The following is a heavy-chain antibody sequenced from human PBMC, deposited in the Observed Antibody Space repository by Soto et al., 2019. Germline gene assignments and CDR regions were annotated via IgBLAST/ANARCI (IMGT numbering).Heavy chain of an antibody. CDR1: GGSISSGGYY. CDR2: IYYSGSA. J-gene: IGHJ4*02. V-gene: IGHV4-31*03. D-gene: IGHD2-15*01. CDR3: ARDSWGYSGYFED. Sequence: TVSLTCTVSGGSISSGGYYWSWIRQHPGKGLEWIGYIYYSGSAYYNPALKSRVTISVDTSKNQFSLKLSSVTAADTAVYYGARDSWGYSGYFEDWGQGTLVTVS.